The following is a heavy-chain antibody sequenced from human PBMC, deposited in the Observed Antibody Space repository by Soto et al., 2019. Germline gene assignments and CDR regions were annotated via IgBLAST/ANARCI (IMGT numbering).Heavy chain of an antibody. V-gene: IGHV2-70*01. CDR3: ARQNYYGSGSYYNAGPYYYYYGMDV. CDR1: GFSLSTSGMC. J-gene: IGHJ6*02. D-gene: IGHD3-10*01. Sequence: SGPTLGNPTHTLTLTCTFSGFSLSTSGMCVSWIRQPPGKALEWLALIDWDDDKYYSTSLKTRLTISKDTSKNQVVLTMTNMDPVDTATYYCARQNYYGSGSYYNAGPYYYYYGMDVWGQGTTVTVSS. CDR2: IDWDDDK.